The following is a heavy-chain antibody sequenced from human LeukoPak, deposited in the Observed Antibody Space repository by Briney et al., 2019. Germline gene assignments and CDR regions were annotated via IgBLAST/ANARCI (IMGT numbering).Heavy chain of an antibody. CDR2: MNPNSGNT. V-gene: IGHV1-8*01. CDR3: ARVVGYYYDSSGQRGAFDI. Sequence: ASVKVSCKASGYTFTSYDINWVRQATGQGLKWMGWMNPNSGNTGYAQKFQGRVTMTRNTSISTAYMELSSLRSEDTAVYYCARVVGYYYDSSGQRGAFDIWGQGTMVTVSS. CDR1: GYTFTSYD. J-gene: IGHJ3*02. D-gene: IGHD3-22*01.